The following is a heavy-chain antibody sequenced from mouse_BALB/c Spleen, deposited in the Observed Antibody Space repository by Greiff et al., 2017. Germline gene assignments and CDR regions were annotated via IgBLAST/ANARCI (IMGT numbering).Heavy chain of an antibody. D-gene: IGHD2-4*01. V-gene: IGHV1-5*01. CDR1: GYTFTSYW. Sequence: EVQLQQSGTVLARPGASVKMSCKASGYTFTSYWMHWVKQRPGQGLEWIGAIYPGNSDTSYNQKFKGKAKLTAVTSTSTAYMELSSLTNEDSAVYYCTREEMITTGGFDYWGQGTTLTVSS. CDR2: IYPGNSDT. CDR3: TREEMITTGGFDY. J-gene: IGHJ2*01.